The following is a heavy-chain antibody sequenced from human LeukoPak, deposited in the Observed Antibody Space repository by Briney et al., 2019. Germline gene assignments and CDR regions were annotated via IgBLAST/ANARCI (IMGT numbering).Heavy chain of an antibody. CDR3: AREGYDLGAFGI. J-gene: IGHJ3*02. V-gene: IGHV3-7*03. Sequence: GGSLRLSCAASGFTFSRFWMTWVRQAPGKGLEWVANIKEDGTEKYCVDSLKGRFSISRDNAKESLYLQMNSRRADDTAVYYCAREGYDLGAFGIWGQGTMATVSS. D-gene: IGHD1-20*01. CDR1: GFTFSRFW. CDR2: IKEDGTEK.